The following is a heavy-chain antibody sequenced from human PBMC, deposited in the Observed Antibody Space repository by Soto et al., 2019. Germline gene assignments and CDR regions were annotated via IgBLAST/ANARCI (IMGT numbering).Heavy chain of an antibody. D-gene: IGHD6-19*01. V-gene: IGHV1-8*01. Sequence: ASVKVSCKASGYSFTNNDVSWVRQATGQGLEWMGWMNPGSGDTGYAQKFQGRFTISRDNSKNTLYVEMNSLGGEDTALYYCARDDSGWSLDYWGQGTLVTVSS. CDR2: MNPGSGDT. CDR1: GYSFTNND. CDR3: ARDDSGWSLDY. J-gene: IGHJ4*02.